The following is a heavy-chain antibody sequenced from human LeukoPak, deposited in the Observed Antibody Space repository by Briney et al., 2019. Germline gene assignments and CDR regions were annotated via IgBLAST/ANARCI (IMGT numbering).Heavy chain of an antibody. CDR2: FDPEDGET. CDR3: ATFYYDSSGYYYVGYFGY. V-gene: IGHV1-24*01. CDR1: GYTLTELS. J-gene: IGHJ4*02. D-gene: IGHD3-22*01. Sequence: GASVKVSCKVSGYTLTELSMHWVRQAPGKGLEWMGGFDPEDGETIYAQKFQGRVTMTEDTSTDTAYMELSSLRSEDTAVYYCATFYYDSSGYYYVGYFGYWGQGTLVTVSS.